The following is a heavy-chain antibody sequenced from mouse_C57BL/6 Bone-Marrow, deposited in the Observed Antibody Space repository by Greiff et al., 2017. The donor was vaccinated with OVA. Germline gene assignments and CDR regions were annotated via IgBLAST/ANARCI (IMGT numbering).Heavy chain of an antibody. CDR3: ARQGEASWDSFAY. Sequence: EVQVVESGGGLVKPGGSLKLSCAASGFTFSSYTMSWVRQTPEKRLEWVATISGGGGNTYYPDSVKGRFTISRDNAKNTLYLQMSSLRSEDTALYYCARQGEASWDSFAYWGQGTLVTVSA. D-gene: IGHD4-1*01. J-gene: IGHJ3*01. CDR1: GFTFSSYT. V-gene: IGHV5-9*01. CDR2: ISGGGGNT.